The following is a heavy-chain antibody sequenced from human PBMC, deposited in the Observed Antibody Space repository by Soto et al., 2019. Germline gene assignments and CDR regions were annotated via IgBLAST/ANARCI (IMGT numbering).Heavy chain of an antibody. Sequence: SQTLSLTCAVSGGSISSGGYSWSWIRQPPGKGLEWIGYIYHSGSTYYNPSLKSRVTISVDRSKNQFSLKLSSVTAADTAVYYCASTRVVPAAMLDYWGQGTLVTVSS. CDR2: IYHSGST. CDR3: ASTRVVPAAMLDY. CDR1: GGSISSGGYS. V-gene: IGHV4-30-2*01. J-gene: IGHJ4*02. D-gene: IGHD2-2*01.